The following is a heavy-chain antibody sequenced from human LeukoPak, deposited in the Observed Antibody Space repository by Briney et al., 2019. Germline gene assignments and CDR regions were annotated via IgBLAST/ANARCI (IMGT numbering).Heavy chain of an antibody. CDR3: ARLRDGRWLLEY. J-gene: IGHJ4*02. Sequence: SETLSLTCTASGGSISSSGYYWGWIRQPPGKGLEWIANINYSGTTYYNPSLKSRVTISEDRSKNQFSLKLSSVTAADTAVYYCARLRDGRWLLEYWGQGTLVTVSS. D-gene: IGHD5-24*01. V-gene: IGHV4-39*01. CDR2: INYSGTT. CDR1: GGSISSSGYY.